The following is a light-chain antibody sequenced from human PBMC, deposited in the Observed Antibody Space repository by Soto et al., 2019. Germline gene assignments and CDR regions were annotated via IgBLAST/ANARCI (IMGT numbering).Light chain of an antibody. Sequence: DIVMTQSPDSLAASLGERATINCKSSQSVLYSSNNKNYLAWYQQKPGQPPRLLIYWASTRESGVPDRFSGSGSGTDFTLTISSLQAEDVAVYYCQQYFTIPPWAFGQGTKVEIK. CDR1: QSVLYSSNNKNY. V-gene: IGKV4-1*01. J-gene: IGKJ1*01. CDR3: QQYFTIPPWA. CDR2: WAS.